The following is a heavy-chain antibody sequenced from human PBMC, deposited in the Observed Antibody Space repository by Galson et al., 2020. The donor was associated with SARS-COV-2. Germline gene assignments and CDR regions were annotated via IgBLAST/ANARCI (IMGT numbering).Heavy chain of an antibody. CDR3: ARAGYSSSWRHYMDV. CDR2: INWNGGST. J-gene: IGHJ6*03. CDR1: GFTFDDYG. D-gene: IGHD6-13*01. Sequence: GESLKISCAASGFTFDDYGMSWVRQAPGKGLEWVSGINWNGGSTGYADSVKGRFTISRDNAKNSLYLQMNSLRAEDTALYYCARAGYSSSWRHYMDVWGKGTTVTVSS. V-gene: IGHV3-20*04.